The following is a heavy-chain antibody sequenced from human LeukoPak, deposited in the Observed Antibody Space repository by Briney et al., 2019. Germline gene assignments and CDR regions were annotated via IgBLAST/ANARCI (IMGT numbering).Heavy chain of an antibody. CDR3: ARGFYYDSSGYYVGVDY. Sequence: GGSLRLSCAASGFTFNSYWMHWVRQAPGKGLVWVSRISSDGSDTAYADSVKGRFTISRDNAKNTLYLQMNSLRAEDTAVYYCARGFYYDSSGYYVGVDYWGQGTLVTVSS. J-gene: IGHJ4*02. D-gene: IGHD3-22*01. CDR2: ISSDGSDT. V-gene: IGHV3-74*01. CDR1: GFTFNSYW.